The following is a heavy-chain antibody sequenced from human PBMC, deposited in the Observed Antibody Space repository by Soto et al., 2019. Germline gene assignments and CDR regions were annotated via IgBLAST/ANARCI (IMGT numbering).Heavy chain of an antibody. V-gene: IGHV3-33*06. J-gene: IGHJ4*02. CDR3: ANPERQWLTAYYFDD. CDR1: GVTFTAFA. Sequence: GGSLRLSCAASGVTFTAFAMHWVRQAPGKGLEWVAMIWHDASNTHYAGSVKGRFTISRDNSKNTLYLQINSLRAEDTAVYYCANPERQWLTAYYFDDWGQGTWVTVSS. D-gene: IGHD6-19*01. CDR2: IWHDASNT.